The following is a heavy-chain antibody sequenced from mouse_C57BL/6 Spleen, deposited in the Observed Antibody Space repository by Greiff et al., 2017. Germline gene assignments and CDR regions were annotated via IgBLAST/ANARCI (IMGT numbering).Heavy chain of an antibody. Sequence: EVKLLESGPGLVKPSQSLSLTCSVTGYSITSGYYWYWIRQLPGNKLEWVGYISYDGSNNYNPTLKNRISITRDTSKNQLFLKLNSVTTEDTATYYCARGWDEDAMDYWGQGTSVTVSS. J-gene: IGHJ4*01. CDR1: GYSITSGYY. CDR2: ISYDGSN. V-gene: IGHV3-6*01. CDR3: ARGWDEDAMDY. D-gene: IGHD4-1*01.